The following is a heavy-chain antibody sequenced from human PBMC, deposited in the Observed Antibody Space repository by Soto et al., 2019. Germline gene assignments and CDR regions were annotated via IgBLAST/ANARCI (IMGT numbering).Heavy chain of an antibody. CDR3: ARDVHYGDYQQDAFDI. V-gene: IGHV1-3*01. J-gene: IGHJ3*02. Sequence: ASVKVSCKASGYTFTSYAMHWVRQAPGQRLEWMGWINAGNGNTKYSQKFQGRVTITRDTSASTAYMELSSLRSEDMAVFYCARDVHYGDYQQDAFDIWGQGTMVTVSS. D-gene: IGHD4-17*01. CDR1: GYTFTSYA. CDR2: INAGNGNT.